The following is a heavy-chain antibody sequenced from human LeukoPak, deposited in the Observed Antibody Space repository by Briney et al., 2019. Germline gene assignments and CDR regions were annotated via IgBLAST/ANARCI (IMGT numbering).Heavy chain of an antibody. CDR3: ARQNYDILTGYHNWFDP. D-gene: IGHD3-9*01. Sequence: SETLSLTCTVSGGSISSGSYYWSWIRQPPGKGLEWIGNIYYSGSTNYNPSRKSRVTISVDTSKNQFSLKLSSVTAADTAVYYCARQNYDILTGYHNWFDPWGQGTLVTVSS. CDR1: GGSISSGSYY. V-gene: IGHV4-61*01. CDR2: IYYSGST. J-gene: IGHJ5*02.